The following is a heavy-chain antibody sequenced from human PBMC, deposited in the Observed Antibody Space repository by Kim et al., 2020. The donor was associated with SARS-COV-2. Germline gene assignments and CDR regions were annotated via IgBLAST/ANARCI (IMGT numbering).Heavy chain of an antibody. V-gene: IGHV1-2*06. J-gene: IGHJ4*02. CDR3: ARAKERLVPFDY. Sequence: ASVKVSCKASGYTFTGYYMHWVRQAPGQGLEWMGRINPNSGGTNYAQKFQGRVTMTRDTSISTAYMELSKLRSDDTAVYYCARAKERLVPFDYWGQGTLVTVSS. D-gene: IGHD6-19*01. CDR2: INPNSGGT. CDR1: GYTFTGYY.